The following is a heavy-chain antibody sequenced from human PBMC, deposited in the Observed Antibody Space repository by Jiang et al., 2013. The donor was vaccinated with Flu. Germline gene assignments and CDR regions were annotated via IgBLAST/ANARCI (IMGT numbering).Heavy chain of an antibody. Sequence: KGLEWIGSIYYSGSTYXNPSLKSRVTISVDTSKNQFSLKLSSVTAADTAVYYCARCALGGYSYGNQFDYWGQGTLVTVSS. CDR3: ARCALGGYSYGNQFDY. V-gene: IGHV4-39*01. J-gene: IGHJ4*02. CDR2: IYYSGST. D-gene: IGHD5-18*01.